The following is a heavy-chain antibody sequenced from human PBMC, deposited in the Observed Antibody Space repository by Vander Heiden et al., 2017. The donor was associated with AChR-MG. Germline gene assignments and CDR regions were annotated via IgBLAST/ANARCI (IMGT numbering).Heavy chain of an antibody. Sequence: QVQLVQSGAEVKKPGSSVKVSCKASGGTFSSYAISWVRQAPGQGLEWMGRIIPILGIANYAQKVQGRVTITADKSTSTAYMEMSRMRSEDTAVYYCARDQQTVTTSFDYWGQVTLVTVSS. CDR2: IIPILGIA. CDR1: GGTFSSYA. V-gene: IGHV1-69*04. D-gene: IGHD4-17*01. J-gene: IGHJ4*02. CDR3: ARDQQTVTTSFDY.